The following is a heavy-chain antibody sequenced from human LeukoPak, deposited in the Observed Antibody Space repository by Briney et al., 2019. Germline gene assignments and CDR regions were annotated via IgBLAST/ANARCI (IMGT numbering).Heavy chain of an antibody. D-gene: IGHD6-13*01. V-gene: IGHV3-48*03. CDR2: ISSSGSTI. CDR3: ARVGAPYSSSWDFDY. CDR1: GFTFSSYE. J-gene: IGHJ4*02. Sequence: PGGSLRLSCAAPGFTFSSYEMNWVRQAPGKGLEWVSYISSSGSTIYYADSVKGRFTISRDNAKNSLYLQMNSLRAEDTAVYYCARVGAPYSSSWDFDYWGQGTLVTVSS.